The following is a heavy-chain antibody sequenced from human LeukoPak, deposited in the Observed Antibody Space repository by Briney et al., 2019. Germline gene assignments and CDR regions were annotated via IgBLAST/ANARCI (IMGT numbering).Heavy chain of an antibody. V-gene: IGHV3-66*01. Sequence: TGGSLRLSCAASGFTVSSNYMSWVRQAPGKGLEWVSVIYSGGSTYYADSVKGRLTISRDNSKNTLYLQMNSLRAEDTAVYYCAREGDKRGYSYGSDYYFDYWGQGTLVTVSS. CDR2: IYSGGST. CDR1: GFTVSSNY. CDR3: AREGDKRGYSYGSDYYFDY. J-gene: IGHJ4*02. D-gene: IGHD5-18*01.